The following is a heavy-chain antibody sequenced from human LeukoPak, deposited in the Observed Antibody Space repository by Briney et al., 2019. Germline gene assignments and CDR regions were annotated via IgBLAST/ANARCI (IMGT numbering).Heavy chain of an antibody. CDR3: ARDGGYSYLDY. Sequence: PGGSLRLSCAASGFTFSSSGMHWVRQAPGEGLEWVAVIWSDGSDKYYSDSVKGRFTISRDNSKNTLYLQMNILRAEETAGVYLARDGGYSYLDYWGQGTMVTVSS. CDR2: IWSDGSDK. D-gene: IGHD5-18*01. CDR1: GFTFSSSG. J-gene: IGHJ4*02. V-gene: IGHV3-33*01.